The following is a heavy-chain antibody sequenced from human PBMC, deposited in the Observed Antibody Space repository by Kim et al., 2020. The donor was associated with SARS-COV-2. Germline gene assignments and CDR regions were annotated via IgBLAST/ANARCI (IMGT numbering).Heavy chain of an antibody. J-gene: IGHJ4*02. Sequence: TYYNPSLKSRVTISVDTSKNQFSLKLSSVTAADTAVYYCARLEWELSFDYWGQGTLVTVSS. CDR3: ARLEWELSFDY. V-gene: IGHV4-39*01. CDR2: T. D-gene: IGHD1-26*01.